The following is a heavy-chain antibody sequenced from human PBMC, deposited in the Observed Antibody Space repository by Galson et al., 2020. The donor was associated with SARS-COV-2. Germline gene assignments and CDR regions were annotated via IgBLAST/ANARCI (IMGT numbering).Heavy chain of an antibody. D-gene: IGHD3-10*01. CDR2: IIPIFGTA. CDR3: ARDPLAGVQPIDP. CDR1: GGTFSSYA. V-gene: IGHV1-69*13. J-gene: IGHJ5*02. Sequence: SVKVSCKASGGTFSSYAISWVRQAPGQGLEWMGGIIPIFGTANYAQKFQGRVTITADESTSTAYMELSSLRSEDTAVYYCARDPLAGVQPIDPWGQGTLVTVSS.